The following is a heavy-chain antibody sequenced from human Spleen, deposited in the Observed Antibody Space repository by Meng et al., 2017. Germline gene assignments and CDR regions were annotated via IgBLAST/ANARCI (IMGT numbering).Heavy chain of an antibody. D-gene: IGHD2-21*02. V-gene: IGHV1-2*02. CDR3: ARESDCGGDCYPDY. J-gene: IGHJ4*02. CDR1: GHTFIGYY. Sequence: ASVKVSCKTSGHTFIGYYMHWVRQAPGQGLEWMGWINPNSGGTNYAQKFQGRVTMTRDTSISTAYMELSRLRSDDTAVYYCARESDCGGDCYPDYWGQGTLVTVSS. CDR2: INPNSGGT.